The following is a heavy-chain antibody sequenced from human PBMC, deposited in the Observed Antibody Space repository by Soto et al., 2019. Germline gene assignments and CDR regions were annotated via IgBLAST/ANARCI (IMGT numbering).Heavy chain of an antibody. CDR3: ARGLEDTAMAPGYY. CDR2: IIPIFGTA. D-gene: IGHD5-18*01. J-gene: IGHJ4*02. V-gene: IGHV1-69*13. Sequence: ASVKVSCKASGGTFSSYAISWVRQAPGQGLEWMGGIIPIFGTANYAQKFQGRVTITADESTSTAYMELSSLRSEDTAVYYCARGLEDTAMAPGYYWGQGTLVTVSS. CDR1: GGTFSSYA.